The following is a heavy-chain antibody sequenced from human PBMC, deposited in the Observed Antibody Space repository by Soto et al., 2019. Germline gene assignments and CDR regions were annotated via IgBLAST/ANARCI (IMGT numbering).Heavy chain of an antibody. CDR3: ERRSGYCSGGICYVDFDI. V-gene: IGHV4-59*08. CDR1: GGSMSSYD. D-gene: IGHD2-15*01. J-gene: IGHJ3*02. CDR2: FSYTGGT. Sequence: QVQLQESGPGLVKPSETLSLTCTVSGGSMSSYDWSWIRQPPGKGLEWIVYFSYTGGTTYNPSLQGRVTVSLGTFKNQFSLKMTAVVAAIAAVNYYERRSGYCSGGICYVDFDILGQGTMVTVSS.